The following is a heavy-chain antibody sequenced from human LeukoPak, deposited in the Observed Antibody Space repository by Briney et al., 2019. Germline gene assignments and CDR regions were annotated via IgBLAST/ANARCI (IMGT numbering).Heavy chain of an antibody. Sequence: SETLSLTCSVSGGSISSYYWNWIRQPPGKGLEWIGYIYYSGSTNYNPSLKSRVTISVDTSKNQFSLKLSSVTAADTALYYCARGHYDILTGYYEYAFDIWGQGTMVTVSS. J-gene: IGHJ3*02. V-gene: IGHV4-59*01. CDR3: ARGHYDILTGYYEYAFDI. D-gene: IGHD3-9*01. CDR1: GGSISSYY. CDR2: IYYSGST.